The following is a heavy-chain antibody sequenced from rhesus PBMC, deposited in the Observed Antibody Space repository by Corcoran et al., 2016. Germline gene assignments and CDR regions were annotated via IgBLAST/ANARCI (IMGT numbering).Heavy chain of an antibody. J-gene: IGHJ4*01. CDR1: GGSIRSKY. D-gene: IGHD5-30*01. CDR3: AREDGYSGYSWGY. Sequence: QLQLQESGPGLVKPSETLSLTCAVSGGSIRSKYWSWIRQPPGKGLELIGSSSGSGGSNDYNPSLKSRVPISTDTSKKQFSLKLSSVTAADTAGYYCAREDGYSGYSWGYWGQVVLVTVSS. V-gene: IGHV4-173*01. CDR2: SSGSGGSN.